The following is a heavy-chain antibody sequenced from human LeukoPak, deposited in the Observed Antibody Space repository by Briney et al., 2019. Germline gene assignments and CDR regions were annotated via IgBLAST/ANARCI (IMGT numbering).Heavy chain of an antibody. CDR1: GGSISGHY. CDR3: ARLLTGGLNDY. D-gene: IGHD3-16*01. V-gene: IGHV4-59*08. J-gene: IGHJ4*02. CDR2: MYYSGSP. Sequence: SETLSLTCTVSGGSISGHYWSWIRQPPGKGLEWIGYMYYSGSPNYNPSLKSRVSISVDTSKNQFSLKLSSVTATDTAVYYCARLLTGGLNDYWGQGTLVTVSS.